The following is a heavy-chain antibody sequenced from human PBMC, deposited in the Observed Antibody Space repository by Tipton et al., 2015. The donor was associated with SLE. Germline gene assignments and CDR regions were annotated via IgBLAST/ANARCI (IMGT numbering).Heavy chain of an antibody. V-gene: IGHV4-38-2*02. Sequence: TLSLTCTVSGYSISSGYYWGWIRQPPGKGLEWIGSIYHSGSTYYNPSLKSRFTISVDTSKNQFSLKLSSVTAADTAVYYCARDRGGLVFDLWGRGTLVTVSS. J-gene: IGHJ2*01. CDR1: GYSISSGYY. CDR3: ARDRGGLVFDL. D-gene: IGHD2-8*02. CDR2: IYHSGST.